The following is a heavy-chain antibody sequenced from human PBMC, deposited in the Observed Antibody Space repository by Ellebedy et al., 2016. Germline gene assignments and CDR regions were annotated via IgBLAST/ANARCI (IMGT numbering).Heavy chain of an antibody. CDR1: GGTFSSYA. CDR2: IIPILSIT. D-gene: IGHD4-11*01. V-gene: IGHV1-69*04. Sequence: ASVKVSCKASGGTFSSYAISWVRQAPGQGLEWMGRIIPILSITNYAQKFQGRVTMTEDTSTDTAYMELSSLRSEDTAVYYCARLMMTTVTNPLDYWGQGTLVTVSS. CDR3: ARLMMTTVTNPLDY. J-gene: IGHJ4*02.